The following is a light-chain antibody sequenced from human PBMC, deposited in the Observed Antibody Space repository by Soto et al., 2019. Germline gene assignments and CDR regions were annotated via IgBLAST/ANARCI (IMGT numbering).Light chain of an antibody. V-gene: IGLV2-14*01. CDR1: SSDVGGYNY. Sequence: QSVLTQPASVSVSPGPSITISCTGTSSDVGGYNYVSWYQQHPGKAPKLMIYEVSNRPSGVSNRFSGSKSGNTASLTISGLQAEDEADYYCSSYTSSSTLDVFGTGTKLTVL. CDR3: SSYTSSSTLDV. J-gene: IGLJ1*01. CDR2: EVS.